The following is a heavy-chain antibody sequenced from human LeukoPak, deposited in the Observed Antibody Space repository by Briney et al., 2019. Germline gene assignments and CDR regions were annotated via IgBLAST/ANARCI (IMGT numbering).Heavy chain of an antibody. J-gene: IGHJ4*02. V-gene: IGHV1-69*05. CDR2: IIPIFGTA. CDR1: GGTFSSYA. CDR3: ARAYYYDSSGWSFDY. Sequence: SVKVSCKASGGTFSSYAISWVRQAPGQGLEWMGRIIPIFGTANYAQKFQGRVTITTGESTSTAYMELSSLRSEDTAVYYCARAYYYDSSGWSFDYWGQGTLVTVSS. D-gene: IGHD3-22*01.